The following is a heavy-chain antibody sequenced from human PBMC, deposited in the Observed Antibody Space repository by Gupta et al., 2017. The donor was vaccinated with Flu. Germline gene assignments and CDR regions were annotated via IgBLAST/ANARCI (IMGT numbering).Heavy chain of an antibody. J-gene: IGHJ6*02. CDR3: ARSVKHRNYYYYYYGMDV. CDR1: GYSFTSYW. CDR2: IYPGDSDT. V-gene: IGHV5-51*01. D-gene: IGHD6-19*01. Sequence: EVQLVQSGAEVKKPGESLKISCQGSGYSFTSYWIGWVRQMPGKGLEWMGIIYPGDSDTRYSPSFQGQVTISADKSISTAYLQWSSLKASDTAMYYCARSVKHRNYYYYYYGMDVWGQGTTVTVSS.